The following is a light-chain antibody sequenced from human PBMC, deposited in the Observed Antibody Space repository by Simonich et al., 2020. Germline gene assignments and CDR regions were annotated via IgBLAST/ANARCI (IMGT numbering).Light chain of an antibody. CDR1: QRVSSSY. J-gene: IGKJ1*01. V-gene: IGKV3D-20*01. Sequence: IVLTQSPGTLSLSPGERATLSCRASQRVSSSYLAWYQQKPVLAPRLLIFDASSSATGIPDRFSGSGSGTDFTRTISRLEPEDVAVYYCQQYGSSPRTFGQGTKVEIK. CDR2: DAS. CDR3: QQYGSSPRT.